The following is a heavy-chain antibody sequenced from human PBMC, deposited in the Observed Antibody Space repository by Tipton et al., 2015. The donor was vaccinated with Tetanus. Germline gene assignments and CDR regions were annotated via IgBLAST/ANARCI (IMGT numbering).Heavy chain of an antibody. CDR2: IYYTGST. Sequence: TLSLTCAVSGASISSGGYYWTWIRQHPGKGLEWIGYIYYTGSTYYTPSLKSRVTISVDTSKTQFSLKLSSVTAADTAVYYCARVRGSYYLLDYWGRGALVTVSS. J-gene: IGHJ4*02. V-gene: IGHV4-31*11. CDR1: GASISSGGYY. CDR3: ARVRGSYYLLDY. D-gene: IGHD1-26*01.